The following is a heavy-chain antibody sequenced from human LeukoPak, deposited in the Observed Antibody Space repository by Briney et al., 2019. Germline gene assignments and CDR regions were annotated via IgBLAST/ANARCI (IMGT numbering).Heavy chain of an antibody. J-gene: IGHJ6*02. CDR2: IYSGGST. CDR3: ASPRYGTYGMDV. V-gene: IGHV3-53*01. D-gene: IGHD4-17*01. CDR1: GFTVSSNY. Sequence: GGSLRLSCAASGFTVSSNYMSWVRQAPGKGLEWVSVIYSGGSTYYAGSVKGRFTISRDNSKNTLYLQVNSLRAEDTAVYYCASPRYGTYGMDVWGQGTTVTVSS.